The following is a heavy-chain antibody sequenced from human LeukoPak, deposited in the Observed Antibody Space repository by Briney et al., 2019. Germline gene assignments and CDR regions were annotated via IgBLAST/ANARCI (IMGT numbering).Heavy chain of an antibody. J-gene: IGHJ4*02. Sequence: GGSLRLSCAASGFTFSRDAMGWGRRAAGEGLEWVSAISGRGGSTYYADSVKGRFTISRHNSNNTLYLQMNSLRAEDTAVYYCAKDSKSGSYSDYWGQGTLLTVSS. CDR2: ISGRGGST. V-gene: IGHV3-23*01. D-gene: IGHD1-26*01. CDR3: AKDSKSGSYSDY. CDR1: GFTFSRDA.